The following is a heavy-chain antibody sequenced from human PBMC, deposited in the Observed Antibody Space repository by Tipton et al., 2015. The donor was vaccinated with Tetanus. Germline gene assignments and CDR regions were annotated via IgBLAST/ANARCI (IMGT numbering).Heavy chain of an antibody. D-gene: IGHD3-10*01. Sequence: SLRLPCAASGFTFSDYYMSWIRQAPGKGLEWVSYISSSGSTIYYADSVKGRFTISRDNAKNSLYLQMNSLRAEDTAVYYCARPYGSGSDDAFDIWGQGTMVTVSS. CDR1: GFTFSDYY. CDR2: ISSSGSTI. V-gene: IGHV3-11*01. CDR3: ARPYGSGSDDAFDI. J-gene: IGHJ3*02.